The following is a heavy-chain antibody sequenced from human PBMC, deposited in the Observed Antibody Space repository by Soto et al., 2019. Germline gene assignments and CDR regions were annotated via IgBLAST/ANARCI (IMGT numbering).Heavy chain of an antibody. CDR3: ARDLVDTAMGIAGFGFDP. J-gene: IGHJ5*02. V-gene: IGHV4-31*03. CDR2: IYNSGST. Sequence: PLSLTCTVSGGSISSCGYYWSWIRQLPGKGLEWIGYIYNSGSTYYTPSLKSRVSISVNTSKNQISLNLSSVTAADPAVYYCARDLVDTAMGIAGFGFDPPGQRTPVTVAS. D-gene: IGHD5-18*01. CDR1: GGSISSCGYY.